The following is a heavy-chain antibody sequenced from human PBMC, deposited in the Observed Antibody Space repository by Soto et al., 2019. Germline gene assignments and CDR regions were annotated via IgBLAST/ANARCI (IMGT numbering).Heavy chain of an antibody. V-gene: IGHV5-51*01. D-gene: IGHD2-2*01. CDR2: IYPGDSDT. CDR1: GYSFTSYW. CDR3: ARALCSSTSCYPHYYYYMDV. Sequence: GESLKISCKGSGYSFTSYWIGWVRQMPGKGLEWMGIIYPGDSDTRYSPSFQGQVTISADKSISTAYLQWSSLKASDTAMYYCARALCSSTSCYPHYYYYMDVWGKGTTVTVSS. J-gene: IGHJ6*03.